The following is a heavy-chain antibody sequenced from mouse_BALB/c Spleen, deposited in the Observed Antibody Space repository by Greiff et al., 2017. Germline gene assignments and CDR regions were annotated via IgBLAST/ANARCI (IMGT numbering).Heavy chain of an antibody. CDR1: GFAFSSYD. Sequence: EVKLVESGGGLVKPGGSLKLSCAASGFAFSSYDMAWVRQTPEKRLEWVAYISSGGGSTYYPDTVKGRFTISRDNAKNTLYLQMSSLKSEDTAMYYCARHYGNYFDYWGQGTTLTVSS. D-gene: IGHD2-1*01. CDR3: ARHYGNYFDY. J-gene: IGHJ2*01. V-gene: IGHV5-12-1*01. CDR2: ISSGGGST.